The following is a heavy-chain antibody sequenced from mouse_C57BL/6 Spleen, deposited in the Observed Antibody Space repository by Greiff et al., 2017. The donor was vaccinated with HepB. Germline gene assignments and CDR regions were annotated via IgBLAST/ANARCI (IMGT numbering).Heavy chain of an antibody. Sequence: VQLKESGPGLVKPSQSLSLTCSVTGYSITSGYYWNWIRQFPGNKLAWMGYISYDGSNNYNPSLKNRISITRDTSKNQFFLKLNSVTTEDTATYYCASFYYGNYPFAYWGQGTLVTVSA. CDR2: ISYDGSN. J-gene: IGHJ3*01. CDR3: ASFYYGNYPFAY. D-gene: IGHD2-1*01. CDR1: GYSITSGYY. V-gene: IGHV3-6*01.